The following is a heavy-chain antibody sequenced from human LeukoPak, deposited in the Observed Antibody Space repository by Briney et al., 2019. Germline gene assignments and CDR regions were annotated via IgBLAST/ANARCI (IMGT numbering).Heavy chain of an antibody. Sequence: GESLKISCKGSGYSFTNYWIAWVRQMPGKGLEWMGIIFPIDSDTKYSPSFQGQVIISVDKSIKTAYLQWSSLKASDTATYYCTKGLLGRWFDPWGQGTLVTVTS. J-gene: IGHJ5*02. CDR1: GYSFTNYW. CDR2: IFPIDSDT. D-gene: IGHD3-10*01. V-gene: IGHV5-51*01. CDR3: TKGLLGRWFDP.